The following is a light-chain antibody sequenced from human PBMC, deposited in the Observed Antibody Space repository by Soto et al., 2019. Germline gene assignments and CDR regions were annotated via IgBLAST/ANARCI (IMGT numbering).Light chain of an antibody. V-gene: IGKV3-15*01. CDR1: QSVNSN. CDR3: QQYNDWPLT. J-gene: IGKJ4*01. CDR2: GAS. Sequence: KVMTQSPATLSVSPGERATLSCRASQSVNSNLAWYQQKPGQAPRLLLYGASTRAIGIPARFSGSASGTEVTLTISSLESEDAAVYDCQQYNDWPLTFGGGTKVEI.